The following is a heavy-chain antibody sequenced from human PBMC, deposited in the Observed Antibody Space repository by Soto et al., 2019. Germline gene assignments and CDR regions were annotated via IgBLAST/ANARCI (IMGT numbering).Heavy chain of an antibody. CDR3: AKALWFGELAHLFYYYYYYMDV. V-gene: IGHV3-23*01. Sequence: GGSLRLSCAAPGFTFSSYAMSWVRQAPGKGLEWVSAISGSGGSTYYADSVKGRFTISRDNSKNTLYLQMNSLRAEDTAVYYCAKALWFGELAHLFYYYYYYMDVWGKGTTVTVSS. CDR1: GFTFSSYA. CDR2: ISGSGGST. J-gene: IGHJ6*03. D-gene: IGHD3-10*01.